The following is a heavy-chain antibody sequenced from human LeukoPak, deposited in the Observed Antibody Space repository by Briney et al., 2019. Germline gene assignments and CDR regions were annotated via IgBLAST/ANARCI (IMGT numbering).Heavy chain of an antibody. Sequence: GGSLRLSCAASGFTFSNYGMHWVRQGPGKGLEWVAGISYDGSNTYYADSVKGRFTISRDNSRNTLYLQMNSLGPEDTAVYSCARDYDRSGNFSYFDCWGQGTLVTVSS. V-gene: IGHV3-30*19. CDR2: ISYDGSNT. CDR3: ARDYDRSGNFSYFDC. J-gene: IGHJ4*02. CDR1: GFTFSNYG. D-gene: IGHD3-22*01.